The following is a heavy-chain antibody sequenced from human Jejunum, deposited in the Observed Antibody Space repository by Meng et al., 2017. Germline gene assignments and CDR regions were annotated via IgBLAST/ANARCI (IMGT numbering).Heavy chain of an antibody. V-gene: IGHV3-7*01. Sequence: GESLKISCAASGLTFRSYWMSWVRQAPGKGLEWVAFMNPDGSQKYYVDSVRGRFTISRDNAKNSLYLQMNSLRAEDAAVYYCAREYYRSVDYWGQGTLVTVPS. CDR1: GLTFRSYW. CDR3: AREYYRSVDY. D-gene: IGHD3-10*01. J-gene: IGHJ4*02. CDR2: MNPDGSQK.